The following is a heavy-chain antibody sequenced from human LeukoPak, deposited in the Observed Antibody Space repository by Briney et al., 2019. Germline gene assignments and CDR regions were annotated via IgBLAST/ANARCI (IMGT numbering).Heavy chain of an antibody. CDR3: AKDLTGTYGFDF. Sequence: GGSLRLSCAASGFTFSSYSMNWVRQAPGKGLEWVSYISSSGSTIYYADSVKDRLTASRDTAKNSLYLQLNDLRVEDTAVYYCAKDLTGTYGFDFWAKGQWSPSLQ. D-gene: IGHD7-27*01. V-gene: IGHV3-48*04. J-gene: IGHJ3*01. CDR1: GFTFSSYS. CDR2: ISSSGSTI.